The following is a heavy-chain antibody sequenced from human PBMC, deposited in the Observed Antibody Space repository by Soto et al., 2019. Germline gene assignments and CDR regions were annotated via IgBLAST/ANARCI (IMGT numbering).Heavy chain of an antibody. CDR1: GFTFCSFG. CDR3: AKLSWGSGLFYDY. Sequence: GGSLRLSXAASGFTFCSFGIHWVRQAPGKGLEWVALISDDGSKEYYTDSVKGRFTISRDNSKNTVYLQMNSLRSEDTAVYHCAKLSWGSGLFYDYWGQGTPVTVSS. V-gene: IGHV3-30*18. J-gene: IGHJ4*02. D-gene: IGHD3-10*01. CDR2: ISDDGSKE.